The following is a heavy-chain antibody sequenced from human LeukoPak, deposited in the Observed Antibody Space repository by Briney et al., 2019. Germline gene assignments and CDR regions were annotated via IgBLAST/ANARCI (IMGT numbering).Heavy chain of an antibody. CDR3: ARVGSSGLEFDY. D-gene: IGHD6-19*01. J-gene: IGHJ4*02. Sequence: PGGSLRLSCAASGFTFSSYEMNWVRQAPGKGLEWVSYISSSASSIHYADSVKGRFTISRDNARKSQYLQMNSLRDEDTAVYYCARVGSSGLEFDYWGQGTPVTVSS. CDR1: GFTFSSYE. CDR2: ISSSASSI. V-gene: IGHV3-48*03.